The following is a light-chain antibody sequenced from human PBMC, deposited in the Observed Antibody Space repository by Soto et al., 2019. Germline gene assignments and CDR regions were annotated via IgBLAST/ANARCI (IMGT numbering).Light chain of an antibody. CDR3: QSYDSSLSGWV. Sequence: QSVLTQPPSVSGAPGPRVTISCTGSSSNIGAGYDVHWYQQLPGTAPKLLIYGNSNRPSGVPDRFSGSKSGTSASLAITGLQAEDEADYYCQSYDSSLSGWVFGGGTQLTVL. V-gene: IGLV1-40*01. J-gene: IGLJ3*02. CDR2: GNS. CDR1: SSNIGAGYD.